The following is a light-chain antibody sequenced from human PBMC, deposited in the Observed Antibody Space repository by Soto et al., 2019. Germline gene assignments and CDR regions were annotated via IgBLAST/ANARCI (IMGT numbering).Light chain of an antibody. Sequence: MQMTQSPSTLSASVGDRVIITCRASQGIRDDLDWYQQKPGKAPKRLIYAGSTLQSGVPSRFSGSGSGTEFTLTISSLQPEDFATYYCLQHINYPHTFGQGTRLEIK. V-gene: IGKV1-17*01. CDR2: AGS. CDR1: QGIRDD. CDR3: LQHINYPHT. J-gene: IGKJ5*01.